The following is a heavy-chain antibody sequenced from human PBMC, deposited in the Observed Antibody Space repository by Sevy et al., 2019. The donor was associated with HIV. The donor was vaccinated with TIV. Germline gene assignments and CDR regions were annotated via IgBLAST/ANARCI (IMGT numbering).Heavy chain of an antibody. V-gene: IGHV3-74*01. CDR3: AIGSAGTAQH. J-gene: IGHJ4*02. Sequence: GGSLRLSCAASGFTSGSFYMHWVRQTPKKGLVWVLNINSDGRLSNYADSVKGRFIVSRDNAKNTQHLQMTSLGAEDTAVYYCAIGSAGTAQHWGQGILVTVSS. CDR1: GFTSGSFY. CDR2: INSDGRLS. D-gene: IGHD6-19*01.